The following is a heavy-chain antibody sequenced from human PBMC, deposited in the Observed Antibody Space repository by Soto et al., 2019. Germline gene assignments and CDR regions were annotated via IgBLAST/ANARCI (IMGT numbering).Heavy chain of an antibody. D-gene: IGHD5-18*01. CDR3: ARKEYSTHYFAF. CDR1: GFSFSNSP. CDR2: MSYDGNRQ. V-gene: IGHV3-30*04. Sequence: PGGSLRLSCVASGFSFSNSPIHWVRQAPGKGLEWVSVMSYDGNRQYYADSVKGRFTISRDSSKNTLYLQMNSVRVEDTAMYYCARKEYSTHYFAFGGQETRFTVS. J-gene: IGHJ4*02.